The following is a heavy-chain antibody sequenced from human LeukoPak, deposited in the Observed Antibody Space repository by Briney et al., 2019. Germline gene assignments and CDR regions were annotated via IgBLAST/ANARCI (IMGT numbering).Heavy chain of an antibody. Sequence: PSETLSLTCTVSGYSISSGYYWGWIRQSPGKGLEWIGIIYHSGSTYYNPSLKSRITMSVDTSKNQFSLKLSSVTAADTAVYYCARRLNSGYDRDYYYYMDVWGKGTTVTVSS. CDR2: IYHSGST. CDR3: ARRLNSGYDRDYYYYMDV. V-gene: IGHV4-38-2*02. D-gene: IGHD5-12*01. CDR1: GYSISSGYY. J-gene: IGHJ6*03.